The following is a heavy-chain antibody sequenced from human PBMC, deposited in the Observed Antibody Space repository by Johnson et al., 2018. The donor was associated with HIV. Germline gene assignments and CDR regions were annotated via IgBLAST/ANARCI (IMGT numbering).Heavy chain of an antibody. V-gene: IGHV3-20*04. J-gene: IGHJ3*02. CDR2: ISWNRGSI. Sequence: VQLVESGGGVVRPGGSLKVSCAASGFTFDDYGMSWVRQAPGKGLEWVSGISWNRGSIGYADSVKGRFTISRDNAKNSLYLQMNSLRAEDTALYYCAKDMGGVGVMLDNAFDIWGQGTMVTVSS. D-gene: IGHD3-16*01. CDR1: GFTFDDYG. CDR3: AKDMGGVGVMLDNAFDI.